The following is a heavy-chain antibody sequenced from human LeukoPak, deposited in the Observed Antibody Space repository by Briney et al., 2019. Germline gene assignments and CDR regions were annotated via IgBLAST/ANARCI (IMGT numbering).Heavy chain of an antibody. J-gene: IGHJ4*02. CDR3: AKDRRWLQCLHDY. CDR2: ISGSGGST. Sequence: SCKASGFTFSSYAMSWVRQAPGKGLEWASAISGSGGSTYYADSVKGRFTISRDNSKNTLYLQMNSLRAEDTAVYYCAKDRRWLQCLHDYWGQGTLVTVSS. CDR1: GFTFSSYA. V-gene: IGHV3-23*01. D-gene: IGHD5-12*01.